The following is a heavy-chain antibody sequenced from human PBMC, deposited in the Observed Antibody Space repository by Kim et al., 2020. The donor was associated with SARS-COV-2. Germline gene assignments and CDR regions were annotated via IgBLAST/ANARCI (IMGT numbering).Heavy chain of an antibody. V-gene: IGHV2-5*02. CDR1: GFSISTSGVG. J-gene: IGHJ4*02. Sequence: SGPTLVKPTDTLTLTCSFSGFSISTSGVGLVWIRQPPGKALEWLAVIYWDDDKRYSPSLKSRLTITKDTSKNQVVLSMTNMDPVDTATYYCAHGVGGNGQCDCGDFDYWGQGTLVAVSS. CDR2: IYWDDDK. D-gene: IGHD4-17*01. CDR3: AHGVGGNGQCDCGDFDY.